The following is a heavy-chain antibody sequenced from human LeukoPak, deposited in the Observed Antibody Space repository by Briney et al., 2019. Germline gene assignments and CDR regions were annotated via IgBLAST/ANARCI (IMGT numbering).Heavy chain of an antibody. CDR2: INPTGGST. J-gene: IGHJ4*02. CDR1: GYTFPSYF. V-gene: IGHV1-46*01. CDR3: ARTAARRFDY. Sequence: ASVKVSCKASGYTFPSYFMHWVRQAPGQGLEWMGIINPTGGSTTYAQKFQGRVSMTRDTSTSTVYMELSSLRSDDTAVYYCARTAARRFDYWGQGTLVTVSS. D-gene: IGHD6-6*01.